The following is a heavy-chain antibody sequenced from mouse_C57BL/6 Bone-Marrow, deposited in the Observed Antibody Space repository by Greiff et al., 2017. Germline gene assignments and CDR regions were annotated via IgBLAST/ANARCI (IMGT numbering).Heavy chain of an antibody. CDR3: AREGWPSYYFDY. J-gene: IGHJ2*01. Sequence: VQLQHPGAELVMPGASVKLSCKASGYTFTSYWMHWVKQRPGQGLEWIGEIDPSDSYTNSNQKFKGKSTLTVDQSSSTAYMQLSSLTSEDSAVYYCAREGWPSYYFDYWGQCTTLTVSS. CDR2: IDPSDSYT. D-gene: IGHD2-3*01. V-gene: IGHV1-69*01. CDR1: GYTFTSYW.